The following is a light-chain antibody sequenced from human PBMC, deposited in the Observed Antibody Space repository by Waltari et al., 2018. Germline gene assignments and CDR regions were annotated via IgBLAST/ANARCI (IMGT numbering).Light chain of an antibody. CDR3: QKYERLPAT. Sequence: EIVLTQSPGTLSLSPGERATLSCRASQSVGRALVWYQQKPGQAPRLLIYDTSTRAAGTPDRCSGSGFGTDFSLTISRLEPEDFAVYYCQKYERLPATFGQGTKVEIK. CDR2: DTS. J-gene: IGKJ1*01. V-gene: IGKV3-20*01. CDR1: QSVGRA.